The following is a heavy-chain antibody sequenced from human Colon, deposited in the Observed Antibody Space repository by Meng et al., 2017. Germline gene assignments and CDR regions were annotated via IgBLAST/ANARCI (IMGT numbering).Heavy chain of an antibody. CDR2: ISSSGTYI. CDR1: GITFSTYS. Sequence: ESLKISCAASGITFSTYSMHWVRQAPGKGLEWVASISSSGTYIYYEDSVKGRFIISRDNAKKSLYLQLSSLRAEDTAVYYCARDSSAGRDYYYGMDVWGQGTTVTVSS. V-gene: IGHV3-21*01. J-gene: IGHJ6*02. CDR3: ARDSSAGRDYYYGMDV. D-gene: IGHD6-6*01.